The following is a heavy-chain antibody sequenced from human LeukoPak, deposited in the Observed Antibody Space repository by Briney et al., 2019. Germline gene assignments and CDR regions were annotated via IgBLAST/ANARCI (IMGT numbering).Heavy chain of an antibody. CDR1: GFIFSNYG. CDR2: TWYDESNK. CDR3: ARVCGGDCYHLDY. J-gene: IGHJ4*02. V-gene: IGHV3-33*01. Sequence: PGRSLRLSCAASGFIFSNYGMHWVRQAPGKGLEWVALTWYDESNKYYADSVKGRFTISRDNAKNSLYLQMNSLRDEDTAVYYCARVCGGDCYHLDYWGQGTLVTVSS. D-gene: IGHD2-21*02.